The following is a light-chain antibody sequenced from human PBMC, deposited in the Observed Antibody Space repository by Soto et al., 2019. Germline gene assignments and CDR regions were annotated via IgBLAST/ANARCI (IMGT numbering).Light chain of an antibody. CDR2: EVS. Sequence: QSVLTQPPSASGSPGQSVTISCTGASSDVGGYNSVSWYQHHPGKAPKLMIYEVSKRPSGVPDRFSGSKSANAASLTVSGLQAEDEADYYCSSYAGGNSYVFGTGTKVTVL. V-gene: IGLV2-8*01. CDR3: SSYAGGNSYV. J-gene: IGLJ1*01. CDR1: SSDVGGYNS.